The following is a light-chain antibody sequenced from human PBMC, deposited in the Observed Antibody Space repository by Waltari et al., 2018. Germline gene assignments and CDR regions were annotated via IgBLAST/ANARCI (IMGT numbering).Light chain of an antibody. V-gene: IGKV3-15*01. CDR2: GAS. Sequence: EIVMTQSPATLSVSPGERATLSCRASQSVSSNLAWYQQKPGQAPRLLIYGASTRATGIPAWFSGSGSGTEFTLTISSLQSEDFAVYYCQQYNNWSYTFGQGTKLEIK. CDR1: QSVSSN. J-gene: IGKJ2*01. CDR3: QQYNNWSYT.